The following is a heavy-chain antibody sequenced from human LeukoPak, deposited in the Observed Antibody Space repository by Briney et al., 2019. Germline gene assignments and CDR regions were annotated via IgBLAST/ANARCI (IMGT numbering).Heavy chain of an antibody. Sequence: PSETLSLTCTVSGDSISSYHWSWIRQPPGKGLEWIGYIYYSGSTNYNPSLKSRVTISVDTSKNQFSLKLSSVTAADTAVYYCARSGYDDGSYYYYYYMDVWGKGTTVTISS. J-gene: IGHJ6*03. CDR2: IYYSGST. CDR1: GDSISSYH. CDR3: ARSGYDDGSYYYYYYMDV. D-gene: IGHD5-12*01. V-gene: IGHV4-59*01.